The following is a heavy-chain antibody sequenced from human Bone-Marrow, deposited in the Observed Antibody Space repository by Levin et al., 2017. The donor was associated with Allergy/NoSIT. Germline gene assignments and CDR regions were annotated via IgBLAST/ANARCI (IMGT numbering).Heavy chain of an antibody. Sequence: ASVKVSCKTSGYSFTSFGVSWVRQAPGHGLEWMGWISPYNGNTVYAQKVQDRVTMTADTSTNTAYMELRSLTSDDTAVYYCSRDWRVAAAGTSLDFWGQGTLVTVSS. CDR3: SRDWRVAAAGTSLDF. CDR2: ISPYNGNT. D-gene: IGHD6-13*01. V-gene: IGHV1-18*01. CDR1: GYSFTSFG. J-gene: IGHJ4*02.